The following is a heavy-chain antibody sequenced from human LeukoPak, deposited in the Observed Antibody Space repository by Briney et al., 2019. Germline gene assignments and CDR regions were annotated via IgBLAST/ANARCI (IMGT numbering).Heavy chain of an antibody. CDR2: INPNSGGT. CDR3: ARVYEMATIPPPPPGDY. Sequence: GASVKVSCKASGYTFTGYYMHWVRQAPGQGLEWMGWINPNSGGTNYAQKFQGRVTMTRDTSISTAYMELSRLRSDDTAVYYCARVYEMATIPPPPPGDYWGQGTLVTVSS. V-gene: IGHV1-2*02. D-gene: IGHD5-24*01. CDR1: GYTFTGYY. J-gene: IGHJ4*02.